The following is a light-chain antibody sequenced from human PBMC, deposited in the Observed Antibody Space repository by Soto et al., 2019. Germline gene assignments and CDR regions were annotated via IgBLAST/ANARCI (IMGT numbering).Light chain of an antibody. CDR2: GAS. CDR3: QQYADSPLT. J-gene: IGKJ4*01. CDR1: QSVPKNY. Sequence: ENVLTQSPGTLSLSPGEGATLSCRASQSVPKNYLAWFQQKLGQAPRLLIYGASNRATGIPDRFSGSGSETDFTLTISRLEPEDFAVYYCQQYADSPLTFGGGTKVEIK. V-gene: IGKV3-20*01.